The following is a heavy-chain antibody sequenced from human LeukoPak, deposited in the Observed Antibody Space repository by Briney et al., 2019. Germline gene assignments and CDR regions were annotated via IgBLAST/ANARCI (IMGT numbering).Heavy chain of an antibody. D-gene: IGHD3-22*01. CDR2: INHSGST. CDR1: GGSFSGYY. Sequence: SETLSLTCAVYGGSFSGYYWSWIRQPPGKGLEWIGEINHSGSTNYNPSLKSRVTIPVDTSKNQFSLKLSSVTAADTAVYYCARGRVRYYDSSGYHGYYFDYWGQGALVTVSS. CDR3: ARGRVRYYDSSGYHGYYFDY. J-gene: IGHJ4*02. V-gene: IGHV4-34*01.